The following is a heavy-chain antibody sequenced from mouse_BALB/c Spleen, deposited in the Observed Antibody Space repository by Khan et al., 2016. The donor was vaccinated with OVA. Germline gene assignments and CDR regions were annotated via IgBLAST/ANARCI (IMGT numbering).Heavy chain of an antibody. CDR3: AIIYYGNDWFAY. CDR1: GLSLTNYG. J-gene: IGHJ3*01. D-gene: IGHD2-1*01. CDR2: IWGDGST. V-gene: IGHV2-3*01. Sequence: QVQLKQSGPGLVAPSQSLSIRCTVSGLSLTNYGVSWVRQPPGKGLEWLGVIWGDGSTNYHSVLKSRLTINKDNSKSQVFVTRNVLHPDDTAPYLCAIIYYGNDWFAYWGQGTLVTVSA.